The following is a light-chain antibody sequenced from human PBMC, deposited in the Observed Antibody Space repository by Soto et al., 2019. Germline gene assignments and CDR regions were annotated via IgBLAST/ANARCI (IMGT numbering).Light chain of an antibody. J-gene: IGKJ2*01. CDR3: QQRNNLFT. CDR1: QSVRSY. V-gene: IGKV3-11*01. CDR2: DAS. Sequence: EIVLTQSPATVSLSLGERATLSCRASQSVRSYLAWFQQKPGQAPRLLIYDASNRATGIPARFSGSGSGTDFTLTISSLEPEDFAVYYCQQRNNLFTFGQGTKLEIK.